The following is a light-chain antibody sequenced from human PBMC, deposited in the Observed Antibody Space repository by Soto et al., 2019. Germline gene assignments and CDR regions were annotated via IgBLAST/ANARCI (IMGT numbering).Light chain of an antibody. CDR1: QSVSSN. Sequence: EILMTQYPATLSVSPGERATLSWRASQSVSSNLAWYQQKPGQSPRLLIYGTSTRAPGIPARFSGSGSGTDFNLTISTLEPEDFAIYYCQQRSNWTPITFGPGTRLEI. CDR3: QQRSNWTPIT. J-gene: IGKJ5*01. CDR2: GTS. V-gene: IGKV3-11*01.